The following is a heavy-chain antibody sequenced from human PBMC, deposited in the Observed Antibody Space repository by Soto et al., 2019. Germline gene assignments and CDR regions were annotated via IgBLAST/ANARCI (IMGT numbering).Heavy chain of an antibody. D-gene: IGHD3-10*01. J-gene: IGHJ6*02. CDR1: GFTFNNAW. CDR3: TTAPRGSGSSIYYYGMDV. CDR2: IKSKIDGGTT. V-gene: IGHV3-15*07. Sequence: EVQLVESGGGLVKPGGSLRLSCAASGFTFNNAWMNWVRQAPGKGLEWVGSIKSKIDGGTTDYAAPVKGRFTISRDDSKNTLYLQMNSLKTEDTAVYYCTTAPRGSGSSIYYYGMDVWGQGTTVTVSS.